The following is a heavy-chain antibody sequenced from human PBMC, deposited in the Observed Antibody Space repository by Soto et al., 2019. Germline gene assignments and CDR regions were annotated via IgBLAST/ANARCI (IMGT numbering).Heavy chain of an antibody. CDR1: GDSVSSNSGA. Sequence: SQTLSLTCAISGDSVSSNSGAWNWIRQSPSRGLEWLGRTHYRSRWSFDYALSVKSRVTIDPDTSKNQFSLHLDSLTPEDTAGYLSEPVTWLRGMDVSSEWTGETDSS. CDR3: EPVTWLRGMDV. D-gene: IGHD1-1*01. CDR2: THYRSRWSF. V-gene: IGHV6-1*01. J-gene: IGHJ6*02.